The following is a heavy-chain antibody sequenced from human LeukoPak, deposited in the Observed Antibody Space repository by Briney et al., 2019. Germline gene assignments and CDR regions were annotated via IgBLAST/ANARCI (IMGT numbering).Heavy chain of an antibody. Sequence: AGGSLRLSCAASGLTFSTYTMNWVRQAPGKGLEWVSSISSGSSYIYYADSVRGRFTISRDNSKHTLYLQMNSLSVEDTAVYYCAKDNPSSGNLLDYFQRWGQGTLVAVS. V-gene: IGHV3-21*04. CDR3: AKDNPSSGNLLDYFQR. D-gene: IGHD1-26*01. J-gene: IGHJ1*01. CDR1: GLTFSTYT. CDR2: ISSGSSYI.